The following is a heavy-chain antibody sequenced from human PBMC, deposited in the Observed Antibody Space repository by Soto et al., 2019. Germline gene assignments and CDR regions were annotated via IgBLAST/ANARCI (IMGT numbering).Heavy chain of an antibody. CDR2: IGSRDNT. CDR3: ARTDGLVY. CDR1: GFSFANYA. Sequence: EVQLLGSGGGLVQPGGSLRLSCAAYGFSFANYAMSWVRQAPGKGLEWVSAIGSRDNTYDADSVRGRFTISRDNSKSTVYLQMNSLRPEDTAVYYCARTDGLVYWGRGSLVIVSS. V-gene: IGHV3-23*01. J-gene: IGHJ4*02.